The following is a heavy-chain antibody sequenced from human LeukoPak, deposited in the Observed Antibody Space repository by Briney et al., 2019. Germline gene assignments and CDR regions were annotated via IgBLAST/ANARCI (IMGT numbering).Heavy chain of an antibody. CDR2: FDPEGGET. Sequence: GASVKVSCKVSGYNLIALSIHWVRQAPGKGLEWMGGFDPEGGETIYAQKFQGRFTMTEDTSTDTAYMELSSLTSEDTAVYYCASGFAYQYFDSWGQGTLVTVSS. CDR3: ASGFAYQYFDS. CDR1: GYNLIALS. D-gene: IGHD2-2*01. J-gene: IGHJ4*02. V-gene: IGHV1-24*01.